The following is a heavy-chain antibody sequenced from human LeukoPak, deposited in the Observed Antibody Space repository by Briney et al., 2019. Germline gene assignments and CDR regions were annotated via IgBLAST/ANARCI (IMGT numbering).Heavy chain of an antibody. J-gene: IGHJ4*02. CDR2: IYYSGST. CDR1: GGSISSYY. D-gene: IGHD2-21*02. CDR3: ARVPRDCGGDCSRQRMIFDY. V-gene: IGHV4-59*01. Sequence: SETLPLTCTVSGGSISSYYWSWIRQPPGKGLEWIGYIYYSGSTNYNPSLKSRVTISVDTSKNQFSLKLSSVTAADTAVYYCARVPRDCGGDCSRQRMIFDYWAREPWSPSP.